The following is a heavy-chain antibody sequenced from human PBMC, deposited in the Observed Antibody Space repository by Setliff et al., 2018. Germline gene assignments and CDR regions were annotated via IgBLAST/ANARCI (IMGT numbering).Heavy chain of an antibody. V-gene: IGHV1-2*02. CDR1: GYTFSDYY. CDR3: ARDGSSVIRFLEWSHKDYYYMDV. D-gene: IGHD3-3*01. J-gene: IGHJ6*03. CDR2: INPNRGGT. Sequence: ASVKVSCKTSGYTFSDYYIHWVRQAPGQGLEWMGWINPNRGGTNYARKFEGRVTVTRDTSISTAYMELSRLRYDDTAIYYCARDGSSVIRFLEWSHKDYYYMDVWGKGTTVTVSS.